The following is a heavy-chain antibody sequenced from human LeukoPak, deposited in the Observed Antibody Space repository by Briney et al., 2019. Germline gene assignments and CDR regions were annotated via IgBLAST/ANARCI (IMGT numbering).Heavy chain of an antibody. CDR1: GGTFTNLA. V-gene: IGHV1-69*04. Sequence: SVKVSCKASGGTFTNLAISWVRQAPGQGLEWMGRIIPTTGLASYAQKFQGRVTITADKSTSTAYMELSSLRSEDTAVYYCARAPPRLDGYILYYWGQGTLVTVSS. CDR3: ARAPPRLDGYILYY. J-gene: IGHJ4*02. CDR2: IIPTTGLA. D-gene: IGHD5-24*01.